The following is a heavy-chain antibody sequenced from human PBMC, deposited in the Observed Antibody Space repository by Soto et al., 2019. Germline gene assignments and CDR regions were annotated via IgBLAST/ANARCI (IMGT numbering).Heavy chain of an antibody. Sequence: QVQLQQWGAGLLKPSETLSLRCVVNSGSFSGYYWTWIRQTPGKGLEWIGEISHSGSTNYNPSLMSRVTMSADPSKKQFSLRLSSVTAADTALSFCARGYESSRRYLPLLDYWGQGTLVTVSS. J-gene: IGHJ4*02. CDR1: SGSFSGYY. V-gene: IGHV4-34*01. CDR3: ARGYESSRRYLPLLDY. D-gene: IGHD3-22*01. CDR2: ISHSGST.